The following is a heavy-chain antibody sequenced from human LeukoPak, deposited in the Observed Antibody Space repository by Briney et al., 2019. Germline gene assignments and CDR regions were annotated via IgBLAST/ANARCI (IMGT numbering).Heavy chain of an antibody. CDR2: ISYDGSDK. J-gene: IGHJ5*02. CDR1: GFTFSSYG. Sequence: PGRSLRLSCAASGFTFSSYGMHWVRQAPGKGLEWVAFISYDGSDKYYADSVKGRFTVSRDNSKNVLYLQMNSLRVEDTAVYYCASWNYYDSKDYSVDNSFDPWGQGILVTVSS. V-gene: IGHV3-30*19. CDR3: ASWNYYDSKDYSVDNSFDP. D-gene: IGHD3-22*01.